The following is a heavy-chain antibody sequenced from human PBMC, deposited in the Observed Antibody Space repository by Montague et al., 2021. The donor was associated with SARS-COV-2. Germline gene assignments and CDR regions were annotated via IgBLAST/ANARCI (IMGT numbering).Heavy chain of an antibody. D-gene: IGHD2-2*01. J-gene: IGHJ6*03. CDR2: INHSGST. CDR3: ARARQDVVVPALGIGAYYYYMDV. Sequence: SETLSLTCAVYGGSFSDYYWSWIRQPPGKGLEWIGEINHSGSTNYNPSLKSRVTISVDTSKNQFSLKLSSVTAADTAVYYCARARQDVVVPALGIGAYYYYMDVWGKGTTVTVSS. CDR1: GGSFSDYY. V-gene: IGHV4-34*01.